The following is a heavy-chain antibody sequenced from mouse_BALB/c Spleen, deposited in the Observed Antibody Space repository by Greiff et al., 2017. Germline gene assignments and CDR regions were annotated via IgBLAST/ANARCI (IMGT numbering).Heavy chain of an antibody. CDR3: ARKGGVGLCWDY. Sequence: VQLQQPGAELVKPGASVKLSCKASGYTFTSYWMHWVKQRPGQGLEWIGEINPSNGRTNYNEKFKSKATLTVDKSSSTAYMQLSSLTSEDSAVYYCARKGGVGLCWDYWGQGTSVTVSS. CDR2: INPSNGRT. J-gene: IGHJ4*01. D-gene: IGHD1-1*02. CDR1: GYTFTSYW. V-gene: IGHV1S81*02.